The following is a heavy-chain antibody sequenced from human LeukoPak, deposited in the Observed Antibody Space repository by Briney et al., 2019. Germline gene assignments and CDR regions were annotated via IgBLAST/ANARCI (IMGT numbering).Heavy chain of an antibody. CDR1: GGTFSSYA. CDR3: ARGLRDGYNDDAFDI. CDR2: IIPIFGTA. J-gene: IGHJ3*02. D-gene: IGHD5-24*01. V-gene: IGHV1-69*01. Sequence: SVKVSCKASGGTFSSYAISWVRQAPGQGLEWMGGIIPIFGTANYAQKFQGRVTITADESTSTAYMELGSLRSEDTAVYYCARGLRDGYNDDAFDIWGQGTMVTVSS.